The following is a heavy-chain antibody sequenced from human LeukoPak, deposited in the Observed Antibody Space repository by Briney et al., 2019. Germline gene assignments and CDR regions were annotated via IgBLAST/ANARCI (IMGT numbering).Heavy chain of an antibody. CDR2: ISSSSSYI. CDR3: ARSRWLRDPLSLFDY. J-gene: IGHJ4*02. CDR1: GFTFSSYS. V-gene: IGHV3-21*01. D-gene: IGHD5-12*01. Sequence: GSLRLSCAASGFTFSSYSMDWVRQAPGKGLEWVSSISSSSSYIYYADSVKGRFTISRDNAKNSLYLQMNSLRAEDTAVYYCARSRWLRDPLSLFDYWGQGTLVTVSS.